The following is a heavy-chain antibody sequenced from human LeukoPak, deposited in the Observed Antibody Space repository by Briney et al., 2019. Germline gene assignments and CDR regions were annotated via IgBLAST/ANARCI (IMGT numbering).Heavy chain of an antibody. CDR2: IYISGST. CDR3: ARVDYGGNSVPFDY. D-gene: IGHD4-23*01. CDR1: GGSFSSGLYY. Sequence: PSETLSLTCTVSGGSFSSGLYYWTWIRQPAGKGLEWIGRIYISGSTNYNPSLKSRVTISRDTSKNEFSLKLSSVTAADTAVYYCARVDYGGNSVPFDYWGQGTLVTVSS. V-gene: IGHV4-61*02. J-gene: IGHJ4*02.